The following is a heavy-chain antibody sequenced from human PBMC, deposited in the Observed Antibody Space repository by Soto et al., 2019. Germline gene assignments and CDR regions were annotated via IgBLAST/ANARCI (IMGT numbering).Heavy chain of an antibody. Sequence: LGESLKISCKASGYSFTTYWIGWVRQMPGKGLEWMGKIYPGDSDTRYSPSFQGQVTISVDKSISTAYLQWSSLKASDTAMYYCARRLASTGYHGMDVWGQGTTVTVSS. D-gene: IGHD2-21*01. J-gene: IGHJ6*02. CDR1: GYSFTTYW. CDR3: ARRLASTGYHGMDV. V-gene: IGHV5-51*01. CDR2: IYPGDSDT.